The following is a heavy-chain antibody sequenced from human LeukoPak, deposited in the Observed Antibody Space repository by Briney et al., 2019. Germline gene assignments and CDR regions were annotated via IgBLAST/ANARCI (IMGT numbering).Heavy chain of an antibody. Sequence: PGGSLRLSCAASGFSFSSFAMHWVRQAPGKGLEYVSVISSNGGSTYYTDSVRGRFTISRDNSKNTVYLQMSSLRVEDTAVYYCVKEAGGPGGDYWGQGTLVTVSS. CDR2: ISSNGGST. CDR3: VKEAGGPGGDY. V-gene: IGHV3-64D*09. CDR1: GFSFSSFA. D-gene: IGHD3-10*01. J-gene: IGHJ4*02.